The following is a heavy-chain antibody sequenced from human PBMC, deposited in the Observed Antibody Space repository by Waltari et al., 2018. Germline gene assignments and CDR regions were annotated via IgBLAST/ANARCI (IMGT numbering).Heavy chain of an antibody. CDR2: SSGSGGST. CDR1: GFTFSSYA. J-gene: IGHJ6*02. D-gene: IGHD4-17*01. Sequence: EVQLLESGGGLVQPGGSLRLSCAASGFTFSSYAMSWVRQAPGKGLEWVSASSGSGGSTYYADSVKGRFTISRDNSKNTLYLQMNSLRAEDTAVYYCANLPTVTTYYYYGMDVWGQGTTVTVSS. CDR3: ANLPTVTTYYYYGMDV. V-gene: IGHV3-23*01.